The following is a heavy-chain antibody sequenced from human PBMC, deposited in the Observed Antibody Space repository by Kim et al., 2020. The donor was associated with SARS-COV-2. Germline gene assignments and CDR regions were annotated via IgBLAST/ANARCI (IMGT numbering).Heavy chain of an antibody. J-gene: IGHJ4*02. CDR3: ASIPFWGSYRFDY. Sequence: SETLSLTCAVYGGSFSGYYWSWIRQPPGQGLEWIGEINHNGSTNYNPSLKSRVTISVDTSKNQFSLKLSSVTAADTAVYYCASIPFWGSYRFDYWGQGTLVTVSS. CDR2: INHNGST. V-gene: IGHV4-34*01. CDR1: GGSFSGYY. D-gene: IGHD3-16*02.